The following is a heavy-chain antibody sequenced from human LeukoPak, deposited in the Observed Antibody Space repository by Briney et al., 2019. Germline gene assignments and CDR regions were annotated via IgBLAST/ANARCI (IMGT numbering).Heavy chain of an antibody. D-gene: IGHD3-10*02. Sequence: SVKVSCKASGGTFSSYAISWVRQAPGQGLEWMGGIIPIFGTANYAQKFQGRVTITTDESTSTAYMELSSLRSEDTAVYYCVRLEPTTFDNWFDPWGQGTLVTVSS. V-gene: IGHV1-69*05. CDR3: VRLEPTTFDNWFDP. CDR1: GGTFSSYA. CDR2: IIPIFGTA. J-gene: IGHJ5*02.